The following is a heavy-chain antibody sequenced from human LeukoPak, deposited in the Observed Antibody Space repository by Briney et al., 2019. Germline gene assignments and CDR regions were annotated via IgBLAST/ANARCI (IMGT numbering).Heavy chain of an antibody. V-gene: IGHV4-4*09. CDR3: ATSHDVKTAPYDL. Sequence: SETLSLTGTVSGGSISSYYWSWVRQSPGKGLEWIGYIFTSGWTDYNPSLKSRVTMSVDTSKNQLSMELRFLTAADTAVYYCATSHDVKTAPYDLWGQGTLVTVSS. D-gene: IGHD2-21*01. CDR1: GGSISSYY. J-gene: IGHJ5*02. CDR2: IFTSGWT.